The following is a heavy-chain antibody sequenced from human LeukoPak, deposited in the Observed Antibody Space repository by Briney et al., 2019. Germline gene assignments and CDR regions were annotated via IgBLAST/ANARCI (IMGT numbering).Heavy chain of an antibody. Sequence: GGSLRLSCAASGFTFSDYYMSCIRQAPGKGLEWVSYISSSSSYTNYADSVKGRFTISRDNAKNSLYLQMNSLRAEDTAVYYCARVAADYYYGMDVWGQGTTVTVSS. J-gene: IGHJ6*02. CDR2: ISSSSSYT. CDR3: ARVAADYYYGMDV. D-gene: IGHD6-13*01. CDR1: GFTFSDYY. V-gene: IGHV3-11*06.